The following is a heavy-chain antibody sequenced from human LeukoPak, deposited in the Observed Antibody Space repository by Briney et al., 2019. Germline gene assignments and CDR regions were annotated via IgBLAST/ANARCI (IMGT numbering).Heavy chain of an antibody. D-gene: IGHD5-18*01. V-gene: IGHV3-74*01. CDR3: ARARPGNTAIDY. CDR2: FHSEGRST. J-gene: IGHJ4*02. CDR1: GFTFSTYW. Sequence: PGGSRRLSCAASGFTFSTYWMHWVRQAPGKGRGWVARFHSEGRSTSYADSVNGRFTISRDNATNTLYLPMNSMRAQDTAVYYCARARPGNTAIDYWGQGTLVTVSS.